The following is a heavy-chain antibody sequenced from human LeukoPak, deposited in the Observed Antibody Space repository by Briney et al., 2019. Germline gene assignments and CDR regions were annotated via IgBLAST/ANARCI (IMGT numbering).Heavy chain of an antibody. CDR1: GFTFSIHS. V-gene: IGHV3-21*01. J-gene: IGHJ4*02. CDR2: ITTSNYI. Sequence: PGGSLRLSCVVSGFTFSIHSVNWVRQAPGKGLEWVLSITTSNYIFYADSVKGRFTISRDNAKNSLYLQMNGLRAEDKAVYYCVREQARGGSFDYWGQGTLVTVSS. D-gene: IGHD2-15*01. CDR3: VREQARGGSFDY.